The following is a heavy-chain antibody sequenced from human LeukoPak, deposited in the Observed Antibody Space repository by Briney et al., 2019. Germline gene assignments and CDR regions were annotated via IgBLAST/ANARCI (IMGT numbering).Heavy chain of an antibody. CDR2: ISYEDGSNK. V-gene: IGHV3-30*04. J-gene: IGHJ6*02. D-gene: IGHD6-13*01. CDR3: AKGVIAAAGQYYYYYYGMDV. CDR1: GFTFRSFV. Sequence: PGRSLRLSCAASGFTFRSFVMHWVRQAPGKGLEWVAAISYEDGSNKYYADSVKGRFTISRDNSKNTLYLQMNSLRAEDTAVYYCAKGVIAAAGQYYYYYYGMDVWGQGTTVTVSS.